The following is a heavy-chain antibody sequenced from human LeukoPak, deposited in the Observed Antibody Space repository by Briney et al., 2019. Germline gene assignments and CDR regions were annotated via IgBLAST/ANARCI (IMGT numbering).Heavy chain of an antibody. J-gene: IGHJ6*02. CDR1: GGSFSGYY. Sequence: SETLSLTCAVYGGSFSGYYWSWIRQPPGKGLEWIGEINHSGSTNYNPSLKSRVTISVDTSKNQFSLKLSSVTAADTAVYYCARGNYGSGPPLYYYYYGMDVWGQGTTVTVPS. CDR3: ARGNYGSGPPLYYYYYGMDV. V-gene: IGHV4-34*01. D-gene: IGHD3-10*01. CDR2: INHSGST.